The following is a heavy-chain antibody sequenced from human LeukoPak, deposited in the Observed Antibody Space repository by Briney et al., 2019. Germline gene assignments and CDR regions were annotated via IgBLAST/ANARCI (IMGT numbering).Heavy chain of an antibody. D-gene: IGHD2-15*01. V-gene: IGHV1-46*01. CDR3: ARDHLPDIVVVVTSTASDY. CDR1: GYTFTSDY. CDR2: INPSGGST. Sequence: ASVRVSCKASGYTFTSDYMHWVRQAPGQRLEWMGIINPSGGSTSYAQKFQGRVTMTRDTSTSTVYMELSSLRSEDTAVYYCARDHLPDIVVVVTSTASDYWGQGTLVTVSS. J-gene: IGHJ4*01.